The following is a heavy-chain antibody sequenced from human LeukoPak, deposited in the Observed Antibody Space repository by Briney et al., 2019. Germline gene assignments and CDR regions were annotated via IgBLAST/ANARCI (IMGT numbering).Heavy chain of an antibody. V-gene: IGHV3-9*01. CDR1: GFTFDDYA. Sequence: PGRSLRLSCAASGFTFDDYAMHWVRQAPGKGLEWVSGISWNSGSIGYADSVKGRFTISRDNAKNSLYLQMNSLRAEDTALYYCAKDLNTYSSAFDYWGQGTLVTVSS. CDR2: ISWNSGSI. CDR3: AKDLNTYSSAFDY. J-gene: IGHJ4*02. D-gene: IGHD6-19*01.